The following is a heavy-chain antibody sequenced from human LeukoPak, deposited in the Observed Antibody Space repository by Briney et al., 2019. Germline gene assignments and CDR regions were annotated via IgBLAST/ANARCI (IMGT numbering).Heavy chain of an antibody. J-gene: IGHJ4*02. V-gene: IGHV3-15*01. Sequence: PGGSLRLSCAASGFTFSNAWMSWVRQGPGKGLEWVGRIKSKTDGGTTDYAETVKGRFTISRDDSKNTLYLQMNSLKTEDTAVYYCTTQRSRITMVRGVIRSDHWGQGTLVTVSS. CDR1: GFTFSNAW. CDR3: TTQRSRITMVRGVIRSDH. D-gene: IGHD3-10*01. CDR2: IKSKTDGGTT.